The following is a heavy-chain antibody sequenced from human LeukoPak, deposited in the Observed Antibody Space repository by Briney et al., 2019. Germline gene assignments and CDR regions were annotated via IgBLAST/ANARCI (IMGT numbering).Heavy chain of an antibody. J-gene: IGHJ4*02. D-gene: IGHD1-1*01. V-gene: IGHV4-4*07. CDR3: TRATGAGLIDY. CDR1: GNSFGDYY. CDR2: IYTSGST. Sequence: SETLSLTCTVSGNSFGDYYWSWIRQPAGKGLEWIGRIYTSGSTTYNPSLKSRVTMSVDTSKSQFSLNLMSVTAADTAVYYCTRATGAGLIDYWGQGTLVTVSS.